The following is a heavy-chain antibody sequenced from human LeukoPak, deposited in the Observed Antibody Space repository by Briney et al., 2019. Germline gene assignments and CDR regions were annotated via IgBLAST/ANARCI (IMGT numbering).Heavy chain of an antibody. CDR1: GFTLSTYW. V-gene: IGHV3-74*01. Sequence: VLLGGSLRLSCAASGFTLSTYWMHWVRQGPGKGLVWVSCINSDGSRTTYADSVKGRFTISRDNAKNTLYLQMNTLRVEDTAVYYCARGSWPAADTNIDYWGQGTLVTVSS. CDR3: ARGSWPAADTNIDY. D-gene: IGHD6-13*01. J-gene: IGHJ4*02. CDR2: INSDGSRT.